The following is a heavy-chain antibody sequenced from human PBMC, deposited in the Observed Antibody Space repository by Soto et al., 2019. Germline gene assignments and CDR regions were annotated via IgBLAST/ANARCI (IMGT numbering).Heavy chain of an antibody. D-gene: IGHD3-16*01. CDR1: GGTFSSYA. Sequence: QVQLVQSGAEVQKPGSSVKVSCKASGGTFSSYAISWVRQAPGQGLEWMGGIIPIFGTANYAQKFQGRVTITADESTSTAYMELSSLRSEDTAVYYCARDGGDGYNGFYGMDVWGQGTTVTVSS. CDR2: IIPIFGTA. V-gene: IGHV1-69*01. J-gene: IGHJ6*02. CDR3: ARDGGDGYNGFYGMDV.